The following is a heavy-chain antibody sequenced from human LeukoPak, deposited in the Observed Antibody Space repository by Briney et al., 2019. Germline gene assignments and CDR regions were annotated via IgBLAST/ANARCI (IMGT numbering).Heavy chain of an antibody. CDR1: GFPFSSFG. CDR2: ISYDGSNK. V-gene: IGHV3-30*18. CDR3: AKEDIVVVPAAFDY. J-gene: IGHJ4*02. Sequence: GGSLRLSCAASGFPFSSFGMHWVRQVPGKGLEWVALISYDGSNKYYADSVKGRFTISRDNSKNTLYLQMNSLRAEDTAVYYCAKEDIVVVPAAFDYWGQGTLVTVSS. D-gene: IGHD2-2*01.